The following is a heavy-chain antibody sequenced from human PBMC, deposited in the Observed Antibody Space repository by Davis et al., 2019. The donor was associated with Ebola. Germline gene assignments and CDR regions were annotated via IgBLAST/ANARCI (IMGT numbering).Heavy chain of an antibody. J-gene: IGHJ1*01. V-gene: IGHV4-34*01. Sequence: MPSETLSLTCAVYGGSFSGYYWSWIRQPPGKGLEWIGEINHSGSTNYNPSLKSRVTISVDTSKNQFSLKLSSVTAADTAVYYCARDYVYWGQGILVTVSS. CDR1: GGSFSGYY. CDR3: ARDYVY. CDR2: INHSGST. D-gene: IGHD2-8*01.